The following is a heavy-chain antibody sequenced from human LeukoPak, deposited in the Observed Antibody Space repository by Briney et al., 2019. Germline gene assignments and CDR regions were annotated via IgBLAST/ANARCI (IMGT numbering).Heavy chain of an antibody. CDR1: GFTFSSYS. CDR2: ISSGSSTI. CDR3: ASSTASRAFDM. D-gene: IGHD3-3*02. Sequence: GGSLRLSCAASGFTFSSYSMNWVRQAPGKGLEWFSYISSGSSTIYYADSVKGRFTISRDNAKNSLYVQMNSLRAEDTAVYYCASSTASRAFDMLGQGTMVTVSS. V-gene: IGHV3-48*01. J-gene: IGHJ3*02.